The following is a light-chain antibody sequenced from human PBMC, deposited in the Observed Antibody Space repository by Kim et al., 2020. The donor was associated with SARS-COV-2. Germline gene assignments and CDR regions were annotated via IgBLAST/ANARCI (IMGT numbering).Light chain of an antibody. CDR3: QQYDSYPLT. CDR1: QNISNW. J-gene: IGKJ4*01. Sequence: ATGGDRVTITCRASQNISNWLAWYQQRPGKAPKVLIHRASSLESGVPSRFSGSGSGTEFSVTVSSLQPDDFATYYCQQYDSYPLTFGGGTKVDIK. V-gene: IGKV1-5*03. CDR2: RAS.